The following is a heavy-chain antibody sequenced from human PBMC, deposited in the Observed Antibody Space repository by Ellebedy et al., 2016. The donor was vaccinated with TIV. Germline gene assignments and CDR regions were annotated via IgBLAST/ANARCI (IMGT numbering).Heavy chain of an antibody. CDR2: ISGSGGST. D-gene: IGHD3-3*01. V-gene: IGHV3-23*01. Sequence: GGSLRLXCAASGFTVSSNYMSWVRQAPGKGLEWVSAISGSGGSTYYADSVKGRFTISRDNSKNTLYLQMNSLRAEDTAVYYCAKGDDFWDDYYYYGMDVWGQGTTVTVSS. CDR1: GFTVSSNY. CDR3: AKGDDFWDDYYYYGMDV. J-gene: IGHJ6*02.